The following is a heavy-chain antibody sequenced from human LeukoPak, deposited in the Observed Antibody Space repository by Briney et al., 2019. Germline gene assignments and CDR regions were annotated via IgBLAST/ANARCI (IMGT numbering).Heavy chain of an antibody. V-gene: IGHV1-18*01. D-gene: IGHD1-7*01. Sequence: ASVNVSCKTSGYTFSSYGVSWVRQAPGQGLEWMEWISAYNGNTDYAQKFQGRITMTTDTSTSRADMELRSLRSDDTAVYYCARVHAYCGTSTTSCLDYWGQGTLVTVSS. CDR1: GYTFSSYG. CDR2: ISAYNGNT. CDR3: ARVHAYCGTSTTSCLDY. J-gene: IGHJ4*02.